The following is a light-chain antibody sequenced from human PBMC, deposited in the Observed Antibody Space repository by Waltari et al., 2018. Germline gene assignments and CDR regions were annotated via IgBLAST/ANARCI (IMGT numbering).Light chain of an antibody. J-gene: IGKJ5*01. V-gene: IGKV3-20*01. Sequence: EIVLTQSPGTMSLSPGERATLSCRASLTVSNNYIAWYQQKFGLAPRLLIYGASTRAPGIRDRFRGSGSGTDFTLTITGLGPEDFAVYYCQQYGSSPITFGQGTRLEIK. CDR3: QQYGSSPIT. CDR1: LTVSNNY. CDR2: GAS.